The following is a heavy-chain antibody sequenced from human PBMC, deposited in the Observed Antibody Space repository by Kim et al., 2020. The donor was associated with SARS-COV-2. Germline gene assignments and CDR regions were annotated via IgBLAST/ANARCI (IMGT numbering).Heavy chain of an antibody. CDR3: ARTLAGALIAAAGPSLFDY. Sequence: GRVTITADESTSTAYMELSSLRSEDTAVYYCARTLAGALIAAAGPSLFDYWGQGTLVTVSS. D-gene: IGHD6-13*01. V-gene: IGHV1-69*01. J-gene: IGHJ4*02.